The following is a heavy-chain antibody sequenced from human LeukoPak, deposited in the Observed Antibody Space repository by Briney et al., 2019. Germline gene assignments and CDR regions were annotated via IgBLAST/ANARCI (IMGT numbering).Heavy chain of an antibody. J-gene: IGHJ5*02. CDR3: ASFSWGSGSYNQEAIWSWFDP. CDR2: INHSGST. V-gene: IGHV4-34*01. Sequence: PSETLSLTCAVYGGSFSAYYWSWIRQPPGKGLEWIGEINHSGSTNYNPSLKSRVNISVDTSKNQFSLKLSSVTAADTAVYYCASFSWGSGSYNQEAIWSWFDPWGQGTLVTVSS. CDR1: GGSFSAYY. D-gene: IGHD3-10*01.